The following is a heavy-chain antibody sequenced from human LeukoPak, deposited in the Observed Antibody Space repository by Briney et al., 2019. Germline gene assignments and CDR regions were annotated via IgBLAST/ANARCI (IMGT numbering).Heavy chain of an antibody. V-gene: IGHV5-51*01. D-gene: IGHD4-11*01. CDR3: ARDNSNYFDY. CDR1: GYSFSTFW. J-gene: IGHJ4*02. Sequence: GESLKISCKGSGYSFSTFWIGWVRQMPGKGLEWMGIIYPGDSDTRYNPSFQGQVTISADKSISTAYLQWSSLKASDTAMYYCARDNSNYFDYWGQGTLVTVSS. CDR2: IYPGDSDT.